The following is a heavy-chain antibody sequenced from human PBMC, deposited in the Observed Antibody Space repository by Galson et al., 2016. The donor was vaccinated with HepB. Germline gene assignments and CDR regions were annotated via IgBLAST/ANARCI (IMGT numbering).Heavy chain of an antibody. D-gene: IGHD3-10*01. CDR1: GFTFSSYG. CDR3: ARSGSYSYAFDI. Sequence: SLRLSCAASGFTFSSYGMHWVRQAPGKGLEWVALIWYDGSNRFYADSVKGRFTISRDNSKNTLHLQMNSLRAEDTAVYYCARSGSYSYAFDIWGQGTMVNASS. CDR2: IWYDGSNR. V-gene: IGHV3-33*01. J-gene: IGHJ3*02.